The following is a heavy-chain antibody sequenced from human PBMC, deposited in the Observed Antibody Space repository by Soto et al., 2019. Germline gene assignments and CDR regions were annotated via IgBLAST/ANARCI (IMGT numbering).Heavy chain of an antibody. CDR3: AREVSWIGRFDY. Sequence: QVQLEQSGPGLVKPSQTLSLTCKISGGSISSVNHYWSWIRQSPGEGLEWIGYIFDSGTTHYNPSLKGRVTISGDTSQSQFSLTIHSVTVADTAVYYCAREVSWIGRFDYWGQGTLVTVSS. V-gene: IGHV4-31*02. CDR1: GGSISSVNHY. CDR2: IFDSGTT. D-gene: IGHD2-2*03. J-gene: IGHJ4*02.